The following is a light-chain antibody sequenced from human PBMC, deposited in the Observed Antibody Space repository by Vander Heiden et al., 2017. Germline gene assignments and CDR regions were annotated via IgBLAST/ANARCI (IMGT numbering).Light chain of an antibody. J-gene: IGKJ2*01. CDR1: QSGTTSY. Sequence: DIVLTQSPGTLSLSPGERATLPCRASQSGTTSYLHWYQQKPGQAPRLLIYGASSRATGIPDRFSGSGSGTDFTLTISRLEPEDFAVYYCQQYHTSPPYTFGQGTKLEIK. V-gene: IGKV3-20*01. CDR3: QQYHTSPPYT. CDR2: GAS.